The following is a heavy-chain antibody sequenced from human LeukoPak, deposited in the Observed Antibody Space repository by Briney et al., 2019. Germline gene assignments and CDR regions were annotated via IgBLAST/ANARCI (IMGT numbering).Heavy chain of an antibody. V-gene: IGHV1-46*01. CDR1: GYTFTSYY. J-gene: IGHJ4*02. D-gene: IGHD1-14*01. CDR2: TNPSGGDT. Sequence: PGASVKVSCKASGYTFTSYYMHWVRQAPGQGLEWMGITNPSGGDTSYAQKFQGRLTMTRDTSTNTVYMELTSLRSEDTAVYYCAREVMDNLRFDYWGQGTLVTVSS. CDR3: AREVMDNLRFDY.